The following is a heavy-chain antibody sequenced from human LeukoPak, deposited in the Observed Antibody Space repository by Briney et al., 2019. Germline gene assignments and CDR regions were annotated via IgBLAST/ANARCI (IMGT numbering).Heavy chain of an antibody. J-gene: IGHJ4*02. V-gene: IGHV3-21*01. CDR3: ARDDFGVALYSDY. CDR1: GFTFSSYS. D-gene: IGHD3-3*01. CDR2: ISSSSSYI. Sequence: PGGSLRLSCAASGFTFSSYSMNWVRQAPGKGLEWVSSISSSSSYIYYADSVKGRFTISRDNAKNSLYPQMNSLRAEDTAVYYCARDDFGVALYSDYWGQGTLVTVSS.